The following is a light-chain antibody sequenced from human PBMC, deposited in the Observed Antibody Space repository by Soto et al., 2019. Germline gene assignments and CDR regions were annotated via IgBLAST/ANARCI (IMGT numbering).Light chain of an antibody. CDR3: QQSYSTPRT. V-gene: IGKV1-39*01. J-gene: IGKJ1*01. CDR1: QSISSY. Sequence: DIQMTQSPSSLSASVGDRVTITCRASQSISSYLNRYQQKPGKAPKLLIYAASSLQSGVPSRFSGSGSATDFTLTISSLQPEDFATYYCQQSYSTPRTFGQGTKVDIK. CDR2: AAS.